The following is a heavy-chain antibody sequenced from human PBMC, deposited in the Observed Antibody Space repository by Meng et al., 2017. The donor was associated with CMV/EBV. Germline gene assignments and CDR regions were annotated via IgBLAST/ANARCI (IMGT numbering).Heavy chain of an antibody. CDR3: ARGSGSGNWFDP. J-gene: IGHJ5*02. CDR1: GGSVSSGSYY. V-gene: IGHV4-61*01. Sequence: CTVSGGSVSSGSYYWSWNRQPPGKGLEWIGYIYYSGSTNYNPSLKSRVTISVDTSKNQFSLKLSSVTAADTAVYYCARGSGSGNWFDPWGQGTLVTVSS. D-gene: IGHD1-26*01. CDR2: IYYSGST.